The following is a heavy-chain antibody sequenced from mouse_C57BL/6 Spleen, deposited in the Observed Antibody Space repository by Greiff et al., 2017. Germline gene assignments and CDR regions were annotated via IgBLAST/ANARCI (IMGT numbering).Heavy chain of an antibody. CDR2: IDPSDSYT. J-gene: IGHJ2*01. CDR3: AVSITDFDD. D-gene: IGHD1-1*01. Sequence: QVQLQQPGAELVMPGASVKLSCKASGYTFTSYWMHWVKQRPGQGLEWIGEIDPSDSYTNYNQKFKGKSTLTVDKSSSTAYMQLSSLTSEDSAVYYCAVSITDFDDWGQGITLTVAS. CDR1: GYTFTSYW. V-gene: IGHV1-69*01.